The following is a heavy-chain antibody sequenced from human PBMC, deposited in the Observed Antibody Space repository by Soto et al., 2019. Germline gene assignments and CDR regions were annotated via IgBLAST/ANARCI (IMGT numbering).Heavy chain of an antibody. J-gene: IGHJ6*02. CDR3: ARDMKFLGFYYGMDV. D-gene: IGHD3-3*01. Sequence: PXLSGAGSGFTFSGYNMNWVLQAPGKGLEWISYISYGDGVGTTMYYAESVKVRFTISRDNAKNSLYLHMTSLKDEDTAVYYCARDMKFLGFYYGMDVWGQGTTVTVSS. CDR2: ISYGDGVGTTM. CDR1: GFTFSGYN. V-gene: IGHV3-48*02.